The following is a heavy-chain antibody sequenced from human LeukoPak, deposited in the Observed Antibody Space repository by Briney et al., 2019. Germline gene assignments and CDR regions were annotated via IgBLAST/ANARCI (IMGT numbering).Heavy chain of an antibody. CDR1: GASINTYY. CDR2: IYYSGTT. Sequence: SETLSLTCTVSGASINTYYWSWIRQPPGKGLEWIGYIYYSGTTSYNPSLKTRVTISVDTSKNQFSLKLSSVTAADTDVYYCARVLRPMASQYYFDYWGQGTLVTVSS. J-gene: IGHJ4*02. CDR3: ARVLRPMASQYYFDY. D-gene: IGHD3-10*01. V-gene: IGHV4-59*01.